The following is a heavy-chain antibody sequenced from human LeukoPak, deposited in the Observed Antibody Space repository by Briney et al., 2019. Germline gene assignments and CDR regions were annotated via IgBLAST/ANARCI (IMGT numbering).Heavy chain of an antibody. CDR1: GGSFSGYY. CDR3: ARARLWFGTSWFDP. Sequence: SETLSLTCAVYGGSFSGYYWSWIRQPPGKGLEWIGEINHSGSTNYNPSLKSRVTISVDTSKNQFSLRLSSVTAADTAVYYCARARLWFGTSWFDPWGQGTLVTVSS. CDR2: INHSGST. J-gene: IGHJ5*02. V-gene: IGHV4-34*01. D-gene: IGHD3-10*01.